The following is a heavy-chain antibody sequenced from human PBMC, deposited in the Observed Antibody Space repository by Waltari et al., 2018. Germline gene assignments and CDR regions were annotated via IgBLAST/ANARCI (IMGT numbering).Heavy chain of an antibody. CDR3: AREAGVGATSEAFDI. CDR2: INHSGST. V-gene: IGHV4-34*01. J-gene: IGHJ3*02. CDR1: GGSFSGYY. Sequence: QVQLQQWGAGLLKPSETLSLTCAVYGGSFSGYYWSWIRQPPGKGLEWIGEINHSGSTNYNPSRKSRVTISVDTSKNQFSLKLSSVTAADTAVYYCAREAGVGATSEAFDIWGQGTMVTVSS. D-gene: IGHD1-26*01.